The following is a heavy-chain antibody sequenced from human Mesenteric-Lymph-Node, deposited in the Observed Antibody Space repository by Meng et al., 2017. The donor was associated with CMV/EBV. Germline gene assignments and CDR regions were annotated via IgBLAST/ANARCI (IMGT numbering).Heavy chain of an antibody. D-gene: IGHD3-3*01. Sequence: GGSLRLSCEASGFAFSDYYMTWIRQAPGRGLEWVSYISGLGNIISYADSVRGRFTISRDNAKNSLFLQMSSLRAEDTAVYYCARLEWLLFAFHIWGQGTMVTVSS. CDR3: ARLEWLLFAFHI. V-gene: IGHV3-11*01. CDR2: ISGLGNII. J-gene: IGHJ3*02. CDR1: GFAFSDYY.